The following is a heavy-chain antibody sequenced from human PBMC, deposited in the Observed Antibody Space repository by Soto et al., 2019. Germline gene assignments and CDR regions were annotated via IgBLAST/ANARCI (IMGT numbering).Heavy chain of an antibody. CDR2: IYASGST. D-gene: IGHD2-2*01. J-gene: IGHJ4*02. CDR1: GDSISTYD. V-gene: IGHV4-4*07. CDR3: ARGGMVIIPTATDSDY. Sequence: PAETLSLTCTVSGDSISTYDWSWIRQPAGKGLEWVGRIYASGSTNYNPSLKRRGTMPLTTSNKQSSLKLSSVTAADTAVYYCARGGMVIIPTATDSDYWGQGTLVTVSS.